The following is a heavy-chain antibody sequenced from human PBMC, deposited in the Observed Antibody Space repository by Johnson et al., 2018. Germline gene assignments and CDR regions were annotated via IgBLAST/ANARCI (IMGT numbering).Heavy chain of an antibody. CDR1: GYTFTSSD. Sequence: QVQLVQSGAEVKKAGASVKVSCKASGYTFTSSDINWVRQATGQGIEWMGWMNPNSGNTGYAQKFPGRVTMTINTAISTAYMELGSLRCEDTAVYYCARPYDSYGYYRFHAFDMWGQGTRVTVSS. CDR3: ARPYDSYGYYRFHAFDM. J-gene: IGHJ3*02. V-gene: IGHV1-8*01. D-gene: IGHD3-22*01. CDR2: MNPNSGNT.